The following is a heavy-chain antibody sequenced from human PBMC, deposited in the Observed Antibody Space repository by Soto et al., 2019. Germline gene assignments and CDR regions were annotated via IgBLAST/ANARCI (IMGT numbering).Heavy chain of an antibody. CDR1: GGSISSSSYY. Sequence: SETLSLTCTVSGGSISSSSYYWGWIRQPPGKGLEWIGSIYYSGSTYYNPSLKSRVTISVDTSKNQFSLKLSSVTAADTAVYYCGTSEDYYGSGSHQKRGWFDPWGQGTLVTVSS. D-gene: IGHD3-10*01. J-gene: IGHJ5*02. CDR2: IYYSGST. V-gene: IGHV4-39*01. CDR3: GTSEDYYGSGSHQKRGWFDP.